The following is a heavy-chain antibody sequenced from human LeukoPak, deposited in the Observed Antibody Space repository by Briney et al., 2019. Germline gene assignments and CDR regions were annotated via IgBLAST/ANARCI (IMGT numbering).Heavy chain of an antibody. CDR3: AVPPSNISHLDK. J-gene: IGHJ4*02. D-gene: IGHD2/OR15-2a*01. Sequence: ASVKVSCKASTDTFINYNINWVRQATGQGLEWIGWMNPNTGNTGYAQNFQGRVTMTRDTSISTAHMELSSLRPEDTAVYYCAVPPSNISHLDKWGQGTLVTISS. CDR1: TDTFINYN. CDR2: MNPNTGNT. V-gene: IGHV1-8*01.